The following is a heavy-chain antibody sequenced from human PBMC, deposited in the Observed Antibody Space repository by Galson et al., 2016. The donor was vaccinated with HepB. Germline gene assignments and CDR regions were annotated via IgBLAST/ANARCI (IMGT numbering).Heavy chain of an antibody. D-gene: IGHD2-15*01. J-gene: IGHJ6*02. CDR3: ARDTPSSDTSDGMDV. Sequence: SVKVSCKASGYTFTNYNMHWVRQAPGQGLEWMGVINPPGDDTSYAKKFQGRVTITRDTSTSTVYMDLSSLRSEDTAVYYWARDTPSSDTSDGMDVWGQGTTVTVSS. CDR1: GYTFTNYN. V-gene: IGHV1-46*01. CDR2: INPPGDDT.